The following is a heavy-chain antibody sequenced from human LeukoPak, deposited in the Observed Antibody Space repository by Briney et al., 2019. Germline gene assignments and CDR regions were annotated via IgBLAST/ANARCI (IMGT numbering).Heavy chain of an antibody. Sequence: SETLSLTCAVYGGSFSGYYWSWIRQPPGKGLEWIGEINHSGSTNYNPSLKSRVTISVDTSKNQFSLKLSSVTAADTAVYYCARTVATDYYFDYWGQGTLVTVSS. J-gene: IGHJ4*02. CDR3: ARTVATDYYFDY. D-gene: IGHD5-12*01. CDR1: GGSFSGYY. V-gene: IGHV4-34*01. CDR2: INHSGST.